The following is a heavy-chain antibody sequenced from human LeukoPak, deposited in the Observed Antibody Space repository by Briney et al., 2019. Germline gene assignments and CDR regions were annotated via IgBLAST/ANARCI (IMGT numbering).Heavy chain of an antibody. CDR3: ARGVAAAGTGQGYRTNWFDP. CDR2: INPSGGST. CDR1: GYTFTSYY. V-gene: IGHV1-46*01. D-gene: IGHD6-13*01. Sequence: ASVKVSCKASGYTFTSYYMHWVRQAPGQGPEWMGIINPSGGSTSYAQKFQGRVTMTSDTSTSTVCMELSSLRSEDTAIYYCARGVAAAGTGQGYRTNWFDPWGQGTLVTVSS. J-gene: IGHJ5*02.